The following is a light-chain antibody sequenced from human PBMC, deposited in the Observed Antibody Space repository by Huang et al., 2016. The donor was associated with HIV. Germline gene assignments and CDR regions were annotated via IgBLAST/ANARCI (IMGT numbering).Light chain of an antibody. CDR2: ASS. V-gene: IGKV1-8*01. J-gene: IGKJ3*01. Sequence: IRMTQSPSSLSASTGDRVTITCRANQDINNFLAWFQQRPGSVPKLLIYASSTLQSGVPSMFSGNGSGTDFTLTIGFLHSEDVATYYCQQYDIHPLTFGPGTRVDIK. CDR1: QDINNF. CDR3: QQYDIHPLT.